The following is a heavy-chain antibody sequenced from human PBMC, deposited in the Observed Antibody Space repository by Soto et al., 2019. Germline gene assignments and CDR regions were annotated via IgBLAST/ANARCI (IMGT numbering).Heavy chain of an antibody. V-gene: IGHV4-59*12. Sequence: SETLSLTCNISGGSISSYYWNWIRQPPGKGLEWIGYIYYTETTNYNPSLKSRVTMSMDTSKNQFSLKLTSVTAADTAVYFCAREPLAHSYFDLWGQGTLVTVSS. J-gene: IGHJ4*02. CDR3: AREPLAHSYFDL. CDR1: GGSISSYY. CDR2: IYYTETT.